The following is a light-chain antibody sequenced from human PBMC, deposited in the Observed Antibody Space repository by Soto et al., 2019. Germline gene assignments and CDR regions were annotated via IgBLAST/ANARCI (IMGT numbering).Light chain of an antibody. CDR3: QQYGSFPIT. J-gene: IGKJ5*01. CDR1: QSVRSTY. Sequence: EIVMTQSPATLSVSPGERATLSCRAGQSVRSTYLAWYQQKPGQAPRLLIYGASSRATGIPDRFSGSGSGTDFTLTISRLEPEDFAVYYCQQYGSFPITFGQGTRLEIK. V-gene: IGKV3-20*01. CDR2: GAS.